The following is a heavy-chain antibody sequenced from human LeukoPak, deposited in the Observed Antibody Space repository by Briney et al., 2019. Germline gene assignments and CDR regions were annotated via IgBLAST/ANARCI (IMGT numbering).Heavy chain of an antibody. CDR2: INTNTGNP. CDR1: GYTFTSHA. D-gene: IGHD6-13*01. CDR3: ARAPSISSWLNYYYYGMDV. Sequence: ASVKVSCKASGYTFTSHAMNWVRQAPGQGLEWMGWINTNTGNPTYAQGFTGRFVFSLDTSVSTAYLQISSLKAEDTAVYYCARAPSISSWLNYYYYGMDVWGQGTTVTVSS. V-gene: IGHV7-4-1*02. J-gene: IGHJ6*02.